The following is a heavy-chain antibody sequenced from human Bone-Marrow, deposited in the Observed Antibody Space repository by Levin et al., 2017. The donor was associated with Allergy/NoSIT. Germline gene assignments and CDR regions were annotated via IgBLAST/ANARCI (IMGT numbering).Heavy chain of an antibody. V-gene: IGHV3-23*01. CDR3: AKLSATSSYFDN. J-gene: IGHJ4*02. Sequence: GSLRLSCPASGFPFSSYGMSWVRQAPGKGLEWVSAISGSGLRTHYTDSVKGRFIISRDNSKNTLYLQMNTLRAEDTAVYYCAKLSATSSYFDNWGQGSLVTVSS. CDR2: ISGSGLRT. CDR1: GFPFSSYG. D-gene: IGHD2-15*01.